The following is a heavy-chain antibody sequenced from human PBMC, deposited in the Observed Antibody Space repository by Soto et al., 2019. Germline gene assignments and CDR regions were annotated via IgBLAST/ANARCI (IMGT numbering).Heavy chain of an antibody. CDR1: GFTFSSYW. Sequence: GGSLSLSCAASGFTFSSYWMSWVRQAPGKGLEWVANIKQDGSEKYYVDSVKGRFTISRDNAKNSLYLQMNSLRAEDTAVYYCARVRGYSSSWYYFDYWGQGTLVTISS. V-gene: IGHV3-7*05. CDR2: IKQDGSEK. J-gene: IGHJ4*02. D-gene: IGHD6-13*01. CDR3: ARVRGYSSSWYYFDY.